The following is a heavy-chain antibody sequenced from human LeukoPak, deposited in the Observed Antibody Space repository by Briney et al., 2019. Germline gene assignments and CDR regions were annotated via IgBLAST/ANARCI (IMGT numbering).Heavy chain of an antibody. D-gene: IGHD3-3*01. V-gene: IGHV4-61*02. Sequence: SETLSLTCTVSGGSVSSGTYYWSWVRQPAGKGLEWIGRIFASGGTNYNPSLKSRVTISVDTSKNQFSLRLSSVTAADTAVYYCSRDSTVFTDSWGQGTLITVSS. J-gene: IGHJ4*02. CDR2: IFASGGT. CDR1: GGSVSSGTYY. CDR3: SRDSTVFTDS.